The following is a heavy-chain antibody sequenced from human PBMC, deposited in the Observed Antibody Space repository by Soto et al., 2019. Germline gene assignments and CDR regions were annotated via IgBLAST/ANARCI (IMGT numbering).Heavy chain of an antibody. CDR3: ARGARDCGYRRDCYWYLDL. J-gene: IGHJ2*01. D-gene: IGHD2-21*01. Sequence: QVQVQESGPGLVKPSQTLSLTCTVSGGSISSGDYYWNWIRQPPGKGLEWIGYTYYSGNTDYTPSPRSRLIISVDPSNIKFSLKLSSVTAADTAVYFCARGARDCGYRRDCYWYLDLWGRGTLVTVSS. CDR1: GGSISSGDYY. CDR2: TYYSGNT. V-gene: IGHV4-30-4*01.